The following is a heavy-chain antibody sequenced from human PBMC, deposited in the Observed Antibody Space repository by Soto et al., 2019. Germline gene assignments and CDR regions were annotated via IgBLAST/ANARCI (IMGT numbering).Heavy chain of an antibody. CDR3: ARGSSWYEGREVDY. J-gene: IGHJ4*02. CDR2: ISGSGGST. D-gene: IGHD6-13*01. V-gene: IGHV3-23*01. Sequence: GGSLRLSCAASGFTFSSYAMSWVRQAPGKGLEWVSAISGSGGSTYYADSVKGRFTISRDNSKNTLYLQMNSLRAEDTAVYYCARGSSWYEGREVDYWGQGTLVTVSS. CDR1: GFTFSSYA.